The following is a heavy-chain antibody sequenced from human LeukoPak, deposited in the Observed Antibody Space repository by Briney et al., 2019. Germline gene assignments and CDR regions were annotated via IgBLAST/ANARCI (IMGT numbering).Heavy chain of an antibody. CDR3: ARLGYCSGGSCYYYYYMDV. V-gene: IGHV4-4*02. CDR1: GGSISSSYW. Sequence: SETLSLTCAVSGGSISSSYWWSWVRQPPGKGLEWIGEVYHSGSTNYNPSPKSRVTMSGDTSKNQFSLKLSSVTAADTAAYYCARLGYCSGGSCYYYYYMDVWGKGTTVTVSS. D-gene: IGHD2-15*01. J-gene: IGHJ6*03. CDR2: VYHSGST.